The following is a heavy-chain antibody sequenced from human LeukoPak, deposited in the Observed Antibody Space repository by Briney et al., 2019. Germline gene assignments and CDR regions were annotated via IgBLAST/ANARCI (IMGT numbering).Heavy chain of an antibody. J-gene: IGHJ4*02. CDR1: GFTFSSSD. Sequence: PGGSLRLSCAASGFTFSSSDMNWVRQAPGKGLEWVSYITSSSSTICYADSVKGRFTISRDNAKNSLYLQMNSLGDEDTAVYYCARDRDGDPSFEYWGQGTLVTVSS. CDR3: ARDRDGDPSFEY. CDR2: ITSSSSTI. D-gene: IGHD4-17*01. V-gene: IGHV3-48*02.